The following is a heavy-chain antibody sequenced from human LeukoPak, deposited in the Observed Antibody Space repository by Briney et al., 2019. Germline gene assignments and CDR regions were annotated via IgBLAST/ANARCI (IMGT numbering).Heavy chain of an antibody. Sequence: SETLSLTCTVSGGSISSGSYYWSWIRQPAGKGLEWIGSIYYSGSTYYNPSLKSRVTISVDTSKNQFSLKLSSVTAADTAVYYCARLRQIGYDPPIDYWGQGTLVTVSS. CDR2: IYYSGST. CDR3: ARLRQIGYDPPIDY. CDR1: GGSISSGSYY. J-gene: IGHJ4*02. D-gene: IGHD5-12*01. V-gene: IGHV4-39*01.